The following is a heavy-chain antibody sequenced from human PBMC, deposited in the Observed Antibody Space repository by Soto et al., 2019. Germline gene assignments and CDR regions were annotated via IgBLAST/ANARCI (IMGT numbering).Heavy chain of an antibody. V-gene: IGHV1-69*04. Sequence: ASVKVSCKASGYTFTSYDISWVRQAPGQGLEWMGRIIPILGIANYAQKFQGRVTITRDTSASTAYMELSSLRSEDTAVYYCARDLNSGYDYLGPFDYWGQGTQVTVSS. D-gene: IGHD5-12*01. CDR1: GYTFTSYD. CDR2: IIPILGIA. CDR3: ARDLNSGYDYLGPFDY. J-gene: IGHJ4*02.